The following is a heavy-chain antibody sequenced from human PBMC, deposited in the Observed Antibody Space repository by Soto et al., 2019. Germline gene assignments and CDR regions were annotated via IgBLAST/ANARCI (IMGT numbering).Heavy chain of an antibody. CDR3: ITDSPNP. CDR1: GFTFSNAW. V-gene: IGHV3-15*01. J-gene: IGHJ4*02. CDR2: IKSKTDSVTA. Sequence: EVQLVESGGGLVKPGGSLRLSCAASGFTFSNAWMSWVRQAPGKGLEWVGRIKSKTDSVTADYAAPVKGRFTISRNDPKNTLYLQMNSLKTEDTDVYYCITDSPNPWGQGTLVTVSS.